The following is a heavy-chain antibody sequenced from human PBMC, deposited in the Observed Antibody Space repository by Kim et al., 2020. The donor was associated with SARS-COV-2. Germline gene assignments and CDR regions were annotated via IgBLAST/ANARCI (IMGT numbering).Heavy chain of an antibody. CDR3: ARGLLSGLLWFGELLPVGDY. V-gene: IGHV7-4-1*02. J-gene: IGHJ4*02. CDR1: GYTFTSYA. D-gene: IGHD3-10*01. CDR2: INTNTGNP. Sequence: ASVKVSCKASGYTFTSYAMNWVRQAPGQGLEWMGWINTNTGNPTYAQGFTGRFVFSLDTSVSTAYLQISSLKAEDTAVYYCARGLLSGLLWFGELLPVGDYWGQGTLVTVSS.